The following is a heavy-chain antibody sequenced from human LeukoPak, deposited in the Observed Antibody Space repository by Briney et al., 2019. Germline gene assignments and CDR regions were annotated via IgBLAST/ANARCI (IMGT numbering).Heavy chain of an antibody. CDR2: IVVGSGNT. J-gene: IGHJ4*02. V-gene: IGHV1-58*01. CDR3: AASRGTDVLRFLEWLLPDY. CDR1: GFTFTSSA. D-gene: IGHD3-3*01. Sequence: ASVKVSCKASGFTFTSSAVQWVRQARGQRLEWIGWIVVGSGNTNYAQKFQERVTITRDMSTSTAYMELSSLRSEDTAVYYCAASRGTDVLRFLEWLLPDYWGQGTLVTVSS.